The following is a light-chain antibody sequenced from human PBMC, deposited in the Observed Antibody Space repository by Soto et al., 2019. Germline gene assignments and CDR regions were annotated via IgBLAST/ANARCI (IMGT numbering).Light chain of an antibody. J-gene: IGLJ1*01. CDR2: DVS. CDR3: NSFTTSSTYV. V-gene: IGLV2-14*03. Sequence: QSALTQPPSVSGSPGQSISISCTGTTSDVGRYNYASWYQQHPGKAPKLMIYDVSYRPSWVSNRFSGSKSGITASLTISGLQAEDEADYYCNSFTTSSTYVFGTGTKVTVL. CDR1: TSDVGRYNY.